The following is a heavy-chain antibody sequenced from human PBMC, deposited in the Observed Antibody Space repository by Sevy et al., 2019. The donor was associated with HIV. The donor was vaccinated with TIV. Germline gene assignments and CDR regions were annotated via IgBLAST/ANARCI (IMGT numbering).Heavy chain of an antibody. J-gene: IGHJ3*02. D-gene: IGHD6-13*01. CDR2: ISSSGRTI. CDR1: GFTFSSYS. V-gene: IGHV3-48*01. Sequence: GGSLRLSCAASGFTFSSYSMNWVRQAPGKGLEWVSCISSSGRTIYYADSVKGRFTISRDNAKNSLYLQMNSLRAEDTAVYYCARRVRSDDAFDIWGQGTMVTVSS. CDR3: ARRVRSDDAFDI.